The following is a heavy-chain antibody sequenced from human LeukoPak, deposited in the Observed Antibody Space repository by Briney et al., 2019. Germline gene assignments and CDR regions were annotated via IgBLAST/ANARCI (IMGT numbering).Heavy chain of an antibody. D-gene: IGHD6-19*01. J-gene: IGHJ5*02. CDR3: ARDRNAYSSGWYGANWFDP. V-gene: IGHV1-18*01. CDR1: GYTFTSYG. Sequence: ASVKVSCKASGYTFTSYGISWVRQAPGQGLEWMGWISASNGNTNYAQKLQGRVTMTTDTSTSTAYMELRSLRSDDTAVYYCARDRNAYSSGWYGANWFDPWGQGTLVTVSS. CDR2: ISASNGNT.